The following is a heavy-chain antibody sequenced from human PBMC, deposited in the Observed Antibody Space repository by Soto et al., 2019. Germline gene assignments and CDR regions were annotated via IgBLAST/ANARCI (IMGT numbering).Heavy chain of an antibody. J-gene: IGHJ5*02. Sequence: PGGSLRLSCAASGFTFSSYAMSWVRQAPGKGLEWVSAISGSGGSTYYADSVKGRFTISRDNSKNTLYLQMNSLRAEDTAVYYCARDAGGYDFSGYNCFDPWGQGTLVTVSS. D-gene: IGHD5-12*01. CDR3: ARDAGGYDFSGYNCFDP. CDR1: GFTFSSYA. V-gene: IGHV3-23*01. CDR2: ISGSGGST.